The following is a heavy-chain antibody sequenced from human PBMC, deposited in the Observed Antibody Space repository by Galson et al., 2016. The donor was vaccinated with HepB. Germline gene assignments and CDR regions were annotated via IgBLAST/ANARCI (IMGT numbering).Heavy chain of an antibody. J-gene: IGHJ4*02. CDR2: NSGSGETT. Sequence: SLRLSCAGSGFTFSSFAMSWVRQAPGKGLEWVSGNSGSGETTYYADSVKGRFAISRDNAKNSLYLQMNSLRAEDTAVYYCSSGARYWGQGTLVTVSS. D-gene: IGHD3-22*01. CDR1: GFTFSSFA. CDR3: SSGARY. V-gene: IGHV3-23*01.